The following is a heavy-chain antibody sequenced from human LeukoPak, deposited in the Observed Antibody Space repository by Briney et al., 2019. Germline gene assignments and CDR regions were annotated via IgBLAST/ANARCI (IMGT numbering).Heavy chain of an antibody. CDR3: ARLPGYCSSTSCSYAYNWFDP. CDR2: IYPGDSDT. D-gene: IGHD2-2*01. J-gene: IGHJ5*02. Sequence: GESLKISFKGSGYRLTSYWIGWVRPMPGKGLEWMGIIYPGDSDTIYSPSFQGQVTISADKSICPAYLQWSSLKASDTAMYYCARLPGYCSSTSCSYAYNWFDPWGQGTLVTVSS. CDR1: GYRLTSYW. V-gene: IGHV5-51*01.